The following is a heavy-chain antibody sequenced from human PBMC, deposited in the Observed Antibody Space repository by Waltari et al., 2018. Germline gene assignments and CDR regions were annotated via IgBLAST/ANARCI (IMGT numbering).Heavy chain of an antibody. Sequence: QVQLQQWGAGLLKPSETLSLTCALSGGSFSGYYWSWNRQPPGKGLEWIGEINHSGSTNYNPSLKSRVTISVDTSKNQFSLKLSSVTAADTAVYYCARRRRYNWNDGLDPWGQGTLVTVSS. CDR2: INHSGST. D-gene: IGHD1-20*01. J-gene: IGHJ5*02. CDR3: ARRRRYNWNDGLDP. CDR1: GGSFSGYY. V-gene: IGHV4-34*01.